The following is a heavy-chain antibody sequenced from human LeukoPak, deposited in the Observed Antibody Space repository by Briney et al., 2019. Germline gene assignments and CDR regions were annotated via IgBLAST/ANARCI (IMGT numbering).Heavy chain of an antibody. D-gene: IGHD5-24*01. Sequence: GGSLRLSCAASGFTFSDYYMSWIRQAPGKGLGWVSYISSSGSTIYYADSVKGRFTISRDKAKNSLYLQMASLRAEDTAVYYCARGPVEMATSYYYMDVWGKGTTVTVSS. V-gene: IGHV3-11*01. CDR1: GFTFSDYY. J-gene: IGHJ6*03. CDR2: ISSSGSTI. CDR3: ARGPVEMATSYYYMDV.